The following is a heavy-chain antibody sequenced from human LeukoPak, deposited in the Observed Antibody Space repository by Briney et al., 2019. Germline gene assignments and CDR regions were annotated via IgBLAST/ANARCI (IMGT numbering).Heavy chain of an antibody. J-gene: IGHJ4*02. CDR1: GGSISSSSYY. CDR3: ARELISYGTYYYDSSGLNY. D-gene: IGHD3-22*01. Sequence: SETLSLTCTVSGGSISSSSYYWGWIRQPPGKGLEWIGYIYYSGSTYYNPSLKSRVTISVDTSKNQFSLKLSSVTAADTAVYYCARELISYGTYYYDSSGLNYWGQGTLVTVSS. CDR2: IYYSGST. V-gene: IGHV4-30-4*08.